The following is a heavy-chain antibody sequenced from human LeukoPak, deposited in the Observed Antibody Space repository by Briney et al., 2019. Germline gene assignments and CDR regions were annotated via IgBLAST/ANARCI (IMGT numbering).Heavy chain of an antibody. J-gene: IGHJ4*02. CDR2: IYYSGST. V-gene: IGHV4-39*01. D-gene: IGHD5-18*01. CDR3: ASRGYSYGVDY. CDR1: GGSISSSSYY. Sequence: SETLSLTCTVSGGSISSSSYYWGWIRQPPGKGLEWIGSIYYSGSTYYNPSLKSRVTISVDTSKNQFSLKLSSVTAADTAVYYCASRGYSYGVDYWGQGTLVTVSS.